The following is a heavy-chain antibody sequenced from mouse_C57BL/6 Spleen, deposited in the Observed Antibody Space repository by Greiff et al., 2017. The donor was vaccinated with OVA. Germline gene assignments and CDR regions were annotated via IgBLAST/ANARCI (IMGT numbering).Heavy chain of an antibody. CDR1: GYTFTSYW. CDR3: ARGWGKYDYFDY. V-gene: IGHV1-55*01. D-gene: IGHD2-3*01. J-gene: IGHJ2*01. Sequence: QVQLQQPGAELVKPGASMKMSCKASGYTFTSYWITWVKQRPGQGLEWIGDIYPGSGSTNYNEKFKSKDTLTVDTSSSTAYMQLSSLTSEDSAVYYCARGWGKYDYFDYWGQGTTLTVSS. CDR2: IYPGSGST.